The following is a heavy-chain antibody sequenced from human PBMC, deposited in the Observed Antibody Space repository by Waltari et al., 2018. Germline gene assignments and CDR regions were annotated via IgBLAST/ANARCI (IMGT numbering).Heavy chain of an antibody. CDR3: ATPLAAAAF. CDR2: INSGGSLT. Sequence: EVQLVESGGGLVQPGGSLRPSCAASGLPFRRYWIHWVRQVPGKGLVWVSRINSGGSLTSYADSVKGRFTISRDNAKNTVYLQMNSLRAEDTAVYYCATPLAAAAFWGQGTLVTVSS. D-gene: IGHD6-13*01. CDR1: GLPFRRYW. V-gene: IGHV3-74*01. J-gene: IGHJ4*02.